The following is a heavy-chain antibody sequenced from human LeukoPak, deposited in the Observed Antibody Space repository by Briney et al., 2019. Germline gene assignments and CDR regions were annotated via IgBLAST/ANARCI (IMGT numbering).Heavy chain of an antibody. V-gene: IGHV4-4*07. CDR1: GGSISSYY. CDR2: IYTTGST. Sequence: SETLSLTCTISGGSISSYYWGWIRQPAGKGLEWIGRIYTTGSTYYNPSLKSRVTISVDTSKNQFSLKLSSVTAADTAVYYCARGTGDYSPGEFDYWGQGTLVTVSS. CDR3: ARGTGDYSPGEFDY. J-gene: IGHJ4*02. D-gene: IGHD4-17*01.